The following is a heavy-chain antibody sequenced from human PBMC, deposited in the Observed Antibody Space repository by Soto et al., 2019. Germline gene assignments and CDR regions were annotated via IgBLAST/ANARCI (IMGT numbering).Heavy chain of an antibody. J-gene: IGHJ4*02. CDR1: GDSIKHYY. D-gene: IGHD2-2*01. CDR2: IYYTGST. Sequence: PSETLSLTCTVSGDSIKHYYWSWIRQPPGKRLEWIGYIYYTGSTTYNPSLESRVTMSVDTSKNQFSLKLSSVNAADTAVYYCAKYRRTEEEGFTLDSWGRGTLVTVPS. V-gene: IGHV4-59*01. CDR3: AKYRRTEEEGFTLDS.